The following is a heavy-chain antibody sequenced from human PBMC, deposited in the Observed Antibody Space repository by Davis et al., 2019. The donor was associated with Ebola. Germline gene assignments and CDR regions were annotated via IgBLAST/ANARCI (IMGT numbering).Heavy chain of an antibody. V-gene: IGHV5-51*01. Sequence: GESLKISCKAYGYSFDTFWTAWVRQMPGKGLEWMGIIYPFDSDANYSPSFQGHVTISADKSISTAYLQWSSLKASDTAMYYCARLSWGVYYYGMDVWGQGTTVTVSS. CDR1: GYSFDTFW. D-gene: IGHD3-10*01. J-gene: IGHJ6*02. CDR3: ARLSWGVYYYGMDV. CDR2: IYPFDSDA.